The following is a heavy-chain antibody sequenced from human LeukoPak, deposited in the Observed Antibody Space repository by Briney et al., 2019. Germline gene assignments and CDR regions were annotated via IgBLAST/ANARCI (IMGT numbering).Heavy chain of an antibody. CDR3: AREGAGWLRVDY. CDR2: ISSSNTYI. J-gene: IGHJ4*02. V-gene: IGHV3-21*01. D-gene: IGHD5-12*01. CDR1: GFTFSSHT. Sequence: GGSLRLSCAASGFTFSSHTMNWVRQAPGKGLEWVSSISSSNTYIYYADSVKGRFTISRDNAKNSLYLQMNSLRAEDTAVYYCAREGAGWLRVDYWGQGTLVTVSS.